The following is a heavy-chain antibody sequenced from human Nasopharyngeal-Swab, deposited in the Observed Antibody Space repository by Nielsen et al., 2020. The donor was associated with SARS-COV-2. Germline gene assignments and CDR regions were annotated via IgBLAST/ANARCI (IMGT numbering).Heavy chain of an antibody. V-gene: IGHV3-33*01. J-gene: IGHJ6*03. Sequence: GESLKISCAASGFTFSSYGMHWVRQAPGKGLEWVAVIWYDGSNKYYADSVKGRFTISRDNSKNTLYLQMNSLRADDTAVYYCARERSLYYYYMDVWGKGTTVTVSS. CDR1: GFTFSSYG. CDR2: IWYDGSNK. CDR3: ARERSLYYYYMDV.